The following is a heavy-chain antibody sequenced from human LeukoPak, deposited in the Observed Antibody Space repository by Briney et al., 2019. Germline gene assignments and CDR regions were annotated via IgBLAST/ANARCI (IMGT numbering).Heavy chain of an antibody. CDR2: INQDGSEE. V-gene: IGHV3-7*01. D-gene: IGHD5-12*01. J-gene: IGHJ4*02. CDR1: GFTFSNYW. Sequence: GGSLRLSCAASGFTFSNYWMTWVRQAPGMGLEWVAHINQDGSEEHYMDSAKARFTISRDNAKNSLSLQMNSLRAEDTAVYYCVRDGGVSGYDLLDYWGQGTLVTVSS. CDR3: VRDGGVSGYDLLDY.